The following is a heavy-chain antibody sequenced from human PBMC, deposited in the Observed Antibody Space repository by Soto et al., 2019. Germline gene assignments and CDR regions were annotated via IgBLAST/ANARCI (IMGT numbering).Heavy chain of an antibody. V-gene: IGHV3-74*01. Sequence: HPGGSLRLSCSAPGFVFSKYCIHWVRQAPGKGLVWVSRISSDGSSTNYADSVKGRFTISRDTAKNAVYLQMNSLRAEDTAVYYCARESSGYSSYFDYWGQGTLVTVSS. J-gene: IGHJ4*01. CDR3: ARESSGYSSYFDY. CDR1: GFVFSKYC. CDR2: ISSDGSST. D-gene: IGHD5-12*01.